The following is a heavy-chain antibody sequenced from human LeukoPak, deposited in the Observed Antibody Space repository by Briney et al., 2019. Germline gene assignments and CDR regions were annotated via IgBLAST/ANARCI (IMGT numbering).Heavy chain of an antibody. J-gene: IGHJ6*04. V-gene: IGHV4-34*01. Sequence: SEALSLTCAVYGGSFSGYYWSWIRQPPGKGLEWIGEINHSGSTNYNPSLKSRVTISVDTSKNQFSLKLSSVTAADTAVYYCARGRSGYYYNGRDVGAKGPTVTVSS. CDR1: GGSFSGYY. CDR3: ARGRSGYYYNGRDV. CDR2: INHSGST.